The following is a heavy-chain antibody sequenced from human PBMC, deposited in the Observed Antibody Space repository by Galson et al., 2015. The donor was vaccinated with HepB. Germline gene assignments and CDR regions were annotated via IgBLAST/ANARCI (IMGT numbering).Heavy chain of an antibody. CDR3: ARGTHTDYYDSSGYFAYFDY. Sequence: SLRLSCAASGFTFDDYGMSWVRQAPGKGLEWVSGINWNGGSTGYADSVKGRFTISRDNAKNSLYLQMNSLRAEDTALYYCARGTHTDYYDSSGYFAYFDYWGQGTLVTVSS. CDR2: INWNGGST. V-gene: IGHV3-20*04. CDR1: GFTFDDYG. J-gene: IGHJ4*02. D-gene: IGHD3-22*01.